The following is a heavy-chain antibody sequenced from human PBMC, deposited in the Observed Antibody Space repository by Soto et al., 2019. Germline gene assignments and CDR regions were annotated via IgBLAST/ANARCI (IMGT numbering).Heavy chain of an antibody. J-gene: IGHJ4*02. CDR1: GFTFSSYG. V-gene: IGHV3-30*18. CDR3: AKDFMSSGYYYSDY. D-gene: IGHD3-22*01. CDR2: ISYDGSNK. Sequence: QPGGSLRLSCAASGFTFSSYGMHWVRQAPGKGLEWVAVISYDGSNKYYADSVKGRFTISRDNSKNTLYLQMNSLRAEDTAVYYSAKDFMSSGYYYSDYWGQGTLVTVSS.